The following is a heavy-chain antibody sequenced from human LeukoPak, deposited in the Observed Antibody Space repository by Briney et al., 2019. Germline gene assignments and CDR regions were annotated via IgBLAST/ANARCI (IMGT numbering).Heavy chain of an antibody. CDR1: GFIFSDYY. CDR2: ISSSSSYT. D-gene: IGHD5-12*01. Sequence: GGSLRLSCAASGFIFSDYYMSWIRQAPGKGLEWVSYISSSSSYTNYADSVKGRFTISRDNAKNSLYLQMNSLRAEDTAVYYCASHIVATTEEYFQHWGQGTLVTVSS. CDR3: ASHIVATTEEYFQH. J-gene: IGHJ1*01. V-gene: IGHV3-11*06.